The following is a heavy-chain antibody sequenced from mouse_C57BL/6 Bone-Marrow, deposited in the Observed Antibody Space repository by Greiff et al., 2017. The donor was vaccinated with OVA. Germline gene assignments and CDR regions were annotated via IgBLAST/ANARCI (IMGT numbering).Heavy chain of an antibody. V-gene: IGHV14-4*01. Sequence: VQLKQSGAELVRPGASVKLSCTASGFNIKDDYMHWVKQRPEQGLEWIGWIDPENGDTEYASKFQGKATITADTSSNTAYLQLSSLTSEDTAVYYCTKELRLDYWGQGTTLTVSS. CDR2: IDPENGDT. CDR1: GFNIKDDY. CDR3: TKELRLDY. D-gene: IGHD1-1*01. J-gene: IGHJ2*01.